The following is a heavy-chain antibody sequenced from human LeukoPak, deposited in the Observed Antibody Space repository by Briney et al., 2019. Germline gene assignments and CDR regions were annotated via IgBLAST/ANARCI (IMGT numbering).Heavy chain of an antibody. D-gene: IGHD3-10*01. J-gene: IGHJ5*02. CDR3: VKDHVSYFKNWFDP. CDR1: GFTFSSYA. V-gene: IGHV3-64D*06. CDR2: ISSNGGST. Sequence: GGSLRLSCSASGFTFSSYAMHWVRQAPGKGLEYVSAISSNGGSTYYADSVKGRFTISRDNSKNSLYLQMSSLRAEDTAMYYCVKDHVSYFKNWFDPWGQGTLVTVSS.